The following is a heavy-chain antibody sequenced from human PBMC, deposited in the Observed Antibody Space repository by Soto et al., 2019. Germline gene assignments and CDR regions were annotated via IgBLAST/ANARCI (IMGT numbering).Heavy chain of an antibody. Sequence: QVQLVQSGAEVRKPGASVKVSCKASGYTFTTYGISWVRQATGQGLEWMGWISGYNGNTKYAQQFQGRVTMTTDTSTSTVYVDLRSLRSDDTAVYYCAREGEMPYYYYGLDVWGQGTTVTVSS. V-gene: IGHV1-18*01. J-gene: IGHJ6*02. D-gene: IGHD3-16*01. CDR3: AREGEMPYYYYGLDV. CDR2: ISGYNGNT. CDR1: GYTFTTYG.